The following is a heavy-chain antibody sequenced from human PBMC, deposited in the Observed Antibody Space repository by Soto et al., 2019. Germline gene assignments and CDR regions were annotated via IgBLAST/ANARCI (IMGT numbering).Heavy chain of an antibody. Sequence: QVQLVQSGAEVKKPGSSVKVSCKASGGTFSSYTISWVRQAPGQGLEWMGRILPILNIANYAQKFQGRVTMTADKSTSTAYMELSSLRSEDTAVYSCARVRGSYGLDVWGQGTTVTVSS. D-gene: IGHD3-10*01. J-gene: IGHJ6*02. CDR1: GGTFSSYT. V-gene: IGHV1-69*02. CDR3: ARVRGSYGLDV. CDR2: ILPILNIA.